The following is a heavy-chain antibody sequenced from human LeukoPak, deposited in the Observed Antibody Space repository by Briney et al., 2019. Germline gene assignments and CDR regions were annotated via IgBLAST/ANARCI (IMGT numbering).Heavy chain of an antibody. CDR3: ARDYYDSSGYQRAFDI. V-gene: IGHV4-31*03. D-gene: IGHD3-22*01. Sequence: SETLSLTCTVSGGSISSGDYYWSWIRQRPGKGLEWIGYIYYSGSTYYNPSLKSRVTISVDTSKNQFSLKLSSVTAADTAVYYCARDYYDSSGYQRAFDIWGQGTMVTVSS. J-gene: IGHJ3*02. CDR2: IYYSGST. CDR1: GGSISSGDYY.